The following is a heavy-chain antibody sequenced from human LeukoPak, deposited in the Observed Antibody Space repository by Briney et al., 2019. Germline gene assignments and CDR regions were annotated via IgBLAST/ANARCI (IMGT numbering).Heavy chain of an antibody. CDR2: IKSDGSST. Sequence: GGSLRLSCAASGFTFSRYWMHWVRQAPGKGLVWVSRIKSDGSSTNYADSVKGRFTISRDNAKNTLYLQMNSLRAEDTAVYYCARDGYNSDFGDYWGQGTLVTVSS. V-gene: IGHV3-74*01. D-gene: IGHD5-24*01. CDR3: ARDGYNSDFGDY. J-gene: IGHJ4*02. CDR1: GFTFSRYW.